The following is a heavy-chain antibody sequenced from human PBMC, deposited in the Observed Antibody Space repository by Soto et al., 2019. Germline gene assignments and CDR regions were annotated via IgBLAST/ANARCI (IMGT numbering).Heavy chain of an antibody. CDR3: ARSRAYNDYSLDY. CDR2: IYPGDSDT. V-gene: IGHV5-51*01. Sequence: GESLKISCKGSGYSFTSYWIAWVRQMPGKGLEWMGIIYPGDSDTRYSPSFQGQVTISDEKSISTAYLQWSSLKASDTAMYYCARSRAYNDYSLDYWGQGTLVTVSS. CDR1: GYSFTSYW. J-gene: IGHJ4*02. D-gene: IGHD4-4*01.